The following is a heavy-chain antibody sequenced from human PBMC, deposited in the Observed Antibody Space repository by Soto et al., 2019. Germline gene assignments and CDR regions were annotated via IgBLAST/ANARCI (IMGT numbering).Heavy chain of an antibody. V-gene: IGHV1-69*13. CDR2: IIPIFGTA. Sequence: GASVKVSCKASGGTSSSYAIIWVRQAPGQGLEWMGGIIPIFGTANYAQKFQGRVTITADESTSTAYMELSSLRSEDTAVYYCAREYAAMVIFGYYYGMDVWGQGTTVTVSS. D-gene: IGHD5-18*01. CDR3: AREYAAMVIFGYYYGMDV. J-gene: IGHJ6*02. CDR1: GGTSSSYA.